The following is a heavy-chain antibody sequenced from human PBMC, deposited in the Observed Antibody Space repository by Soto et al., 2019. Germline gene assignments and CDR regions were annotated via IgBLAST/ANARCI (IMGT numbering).Heavy chain of an antibody. Sequence: QVRLVQSGTEVKKPGASVKVSCQASGYMFTSYYRHWVRQAPGQGLEWVLIINPSGGKTSSAQNFQGIVTLSSGTSTNTVYMESSGLQSQATAVYYCARDLKGRRLVTYYTYAGIDVWGQGTTVTGS. V-gene: IGHV1-46*01. CDR2: INPSGGKT. D-gene: IGHD5-18*01. CDR1: GYMFTSYY. J-gene: IGHJ6*02. CDR3: ARDLKGRRLVTYYTYAGIDV.